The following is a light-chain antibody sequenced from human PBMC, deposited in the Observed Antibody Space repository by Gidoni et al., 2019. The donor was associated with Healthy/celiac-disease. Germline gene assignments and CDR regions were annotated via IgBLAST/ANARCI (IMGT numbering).Light chain of an antibody. Sequence: DIVMTQSPDPLAVSLGGRATINCKSSQSVLYSSNNKNYLAWYQQKPGQPPKLLIYWASTRESGVPDRFSGSGSGTDFTLTISSLQAEDVAVYYCQQYYSTPWTFGQGTKVEIK. CDR3: QQYYSTPWT. V-gene: IGKV4-1*01. CDR2: WAS. J-gene: IGKJ1*01. CDR1: QSVLYSSNNKNY.